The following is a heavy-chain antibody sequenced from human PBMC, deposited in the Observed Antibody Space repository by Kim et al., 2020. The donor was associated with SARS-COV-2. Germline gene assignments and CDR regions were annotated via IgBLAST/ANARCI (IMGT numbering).Heavy chain of an antibody. J-gene: IGHJ6*02. D-gene: IGHD5-18*01. CDR3: ARDRDGYSYGSSGMDV. Sequence: VNGRFTISRDNSKNTVYLQMKSLKAEDTAVYYCARDRDGYSYGSSGMDVWGQGTTVTVSS. V-gene: IGHV3-30*07.